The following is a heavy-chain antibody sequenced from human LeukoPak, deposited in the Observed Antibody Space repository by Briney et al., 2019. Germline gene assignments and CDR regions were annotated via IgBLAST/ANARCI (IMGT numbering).Heavy chain of an antibody. V-gene: IGHV4-4*07. CDR2: IYTSGTT. CDR3: ASLSTVTTSFDY. CDR1: GGSITTYY. D-gene: IGHD4-17*01. Sequence: SETLSLTCTVSGGSITTYYWSWIRQPAGKGLEWIGRIYTSGTTHYNPSLKSRVTMSVDTSKNQFSLNLSSVTAADTAVYYCASLSTVTTSFDYWGQGTLVTVSS. J-gene: IGHJ4*02.